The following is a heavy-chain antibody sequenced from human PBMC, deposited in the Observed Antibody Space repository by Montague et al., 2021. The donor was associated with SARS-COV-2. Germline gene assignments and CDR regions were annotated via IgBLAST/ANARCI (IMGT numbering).Heavy chain of an antibody. V-gene: IGHV6-1*01. CDR1: GDRVSSNSAA. Sequence: SAISGDRVSSNSAAWNWIRQSPSRGLEWLGRTYYRSEWCNDYAVSVKSRITINPDTSKNQFSLQLNSVTPEDTAVYYCARGGSWLYYFDYWGQGTLVTVSS. D-gene: IGHD6-13*01. CDR2: TYYRSEWCN. J-gene: IGHJ4*02. CDR3: ARGGSWLYYFDY.